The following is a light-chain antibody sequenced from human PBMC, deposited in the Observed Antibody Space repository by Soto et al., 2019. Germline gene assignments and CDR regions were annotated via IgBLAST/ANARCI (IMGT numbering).Light chain of an antibody. J-gene: IGKJ1*01. CDR1: QGIRNY. V-gene: IGKV1-27*01. CDR2: DAS. CDR3: QQYYSYPWT. Sequence: DIQMTQSPSSLSASVGDRVTITCRASQGIRNYLTWYQQKLGKVPKLLIYDASTLQSGVPSRFSGSGSGTDFTLTISSLQPEDVATYYCQQYYSYPWTFGQGTKVDIK.